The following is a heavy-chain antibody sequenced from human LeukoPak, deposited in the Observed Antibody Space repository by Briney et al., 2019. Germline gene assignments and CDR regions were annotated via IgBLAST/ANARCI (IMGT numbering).Heavy chain of an antibody. CDR1: GYTFTGYY. Sequence: ASAKVSCKASGYTFTGYYMHWVRQAPGQGLEWMGRINPNSGGTNYAQKFQGRVTMTRDTSISTAYMELSRLRSDDTAVYYCARDRRIAAAANWFDPWGQGTLVTVSS. V-gene: IGHV1-2*06. CDR3: ARDRRIAAAANWFDP. J-gene: IGHJ5*02. CDR2: INPNSGGT. D-gene: IGHD6-13*01.